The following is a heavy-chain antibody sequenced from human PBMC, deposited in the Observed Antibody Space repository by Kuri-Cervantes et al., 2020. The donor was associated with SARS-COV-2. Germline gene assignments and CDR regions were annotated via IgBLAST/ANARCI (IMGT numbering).Heavy chain of an antibody. CDR2: ISYDGSNK. CDR3: ARPGGFLDV. CDR1: GFTFSSYA. Sequence: GGSLRLSCAASGFTFSSYAMHWVRQAPGKGLEWVAVISYDGSNKYYADSVKGRFTISRDNSKNTPYLQMNSLRAEDTAVYYCARPGGFLDVWGKGTTVTVSS. D-gene: IGHD4-23*01. J-gene: IGHJ6*04. V-gene: IGHV3-30-3*01.